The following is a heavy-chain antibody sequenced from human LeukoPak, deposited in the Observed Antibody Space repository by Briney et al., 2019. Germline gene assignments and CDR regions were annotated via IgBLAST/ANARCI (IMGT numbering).Heavy chain of an antibody. CDR3: ARLTRGSPDY. J-gene: IGHJ4*02. CDR1: GGSFSGYY. V-gene: IGHV4-34*01. CDR2: INHSRST. D-gene: IGHD2-8*02. Sequence: SETLSLTCAVYGGSFSGYYWSWIRQPPGKGLEWIGEINHSRSTNYNPSLKSRVTISIDTSKNQLSLELTSVTAADTAVYYCARLTRGSPDYWGQGTLVTVSS.